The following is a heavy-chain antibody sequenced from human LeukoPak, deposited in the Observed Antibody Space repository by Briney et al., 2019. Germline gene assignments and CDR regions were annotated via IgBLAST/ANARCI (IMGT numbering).Heavy chain of an antibody. Sequence: SETLSLTCAVYGGSFSGYYWSWIRQPPGKGLEWIGEINHSGSTNYNPSLKSRVTISVDTSKNQFSLKLSSVTAADTAVYYCARYRKADRPLPYYFDYWGQGTLVTVSS. J-gene: IGHJ4*02. CDR2: INHSGST. CDR3: ARYRKADRPLPYYFDY. V-gene: IGHV4-34*01. CDR1: GGSFSGYY. D-gene: IGHD6-6*01.